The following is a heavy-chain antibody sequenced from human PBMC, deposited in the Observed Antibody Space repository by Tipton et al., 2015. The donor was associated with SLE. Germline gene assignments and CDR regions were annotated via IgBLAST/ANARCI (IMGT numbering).Heavy chain of an antibody. CDR1: GGSISSYY. J-gene: IGHJ3*02. CDR2: IYYRGSI. Sequence: TLSLTCTVSGGSISSYYWSWIRQPPGKGLEWMGYIYYRGSISYNPSLKSRVTISVDTSKNQFSLKLSSVTAADTAVYYCAREWGDAFDIWGQGTMVTVSS. D-gene: IGHD3-16*01. CDR3: AREWGDAFDI. V-gene: IGHV4-59*01.